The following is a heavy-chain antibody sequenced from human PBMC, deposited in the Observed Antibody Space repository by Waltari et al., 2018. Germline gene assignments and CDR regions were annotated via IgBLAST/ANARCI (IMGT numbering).Heavy chain of an antibody. V-gene: IGHV3-30-3*01. CDR1: GFTFSSYA. CDR3: ARDYQLLYDY. J-gene: IGHJ4*02. Sequence: QVQLVESGGGVVQPGRSLRLSCAASGFTFSSYAMHWVRQAPGKGLEWVAVISYDGSNKYYADSVKGRFTISRDNSKNTLYLQMNSLRAEDTAVYYCARDYQLLYDYWGQGTLVTVSS. CDR2: ISYDGSNK. D-gene: IGHD2-2*01.